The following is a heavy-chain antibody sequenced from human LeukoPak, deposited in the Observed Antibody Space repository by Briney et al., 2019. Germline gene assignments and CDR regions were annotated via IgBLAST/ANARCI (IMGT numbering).Heavy chain of an antibody. D-gene: IGHD1-1*01. CDR3: AKNGKYYFDY. Sequence: GGSLRLSCAASGFTFSNYALSWVRQAPGKGLEWVSFISGTGDSTYYADSVKGRFTISRDSSKNTLYLQMNSLRAEDTAVYYCAKNGKYYFDYWGQGILVTVSS. CDR2: ISGTGDST. V-gene: IGHV3-23*01. J-gene: IGHJ4*02. CDR1: GFTFSNYA.